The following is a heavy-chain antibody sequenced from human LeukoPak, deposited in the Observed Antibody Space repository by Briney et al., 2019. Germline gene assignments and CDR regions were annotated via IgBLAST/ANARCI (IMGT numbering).Heavy chain of an antibody. J-gene: IGHJ4*02. CDR1: GGPIFSSPFY. CDR3: GRLMTTVAT. D-gene: IGHD4-11*01. V-gene: IGHV4-39*01. CDR2: VYYNGIT. Sequence: PSETLSLTCTVSGGPIFSSPFYWGWIRQPPGKGLEWIASVYYNGITYYNPSLKSRVTISVDTSKNQFALKVTSVTAADTAIYYCGRLMTTVATWGQGTLVTVSS.